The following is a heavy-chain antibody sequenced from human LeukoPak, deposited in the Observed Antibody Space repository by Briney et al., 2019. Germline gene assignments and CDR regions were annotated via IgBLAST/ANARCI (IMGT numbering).Heavy chain of an antibody. J-gene: IGHJ5*02. V-gene: IGHV3-11*01. CDR1: GLTFSDYY. CDR3: ARDSPWGNVYRGYITWFDP. D-gene: IGHD5-18*01. Sequence: GGSLRLSCAASGLTFSDYYMSWIRRAPGKGLEWVSYISSSGSTIYYADSAKGRFTISRDNAKNSLYLQMNSLRAEDTAVYYCARDSPWGNVYRGYITWFDPWGQGTLVTVSS. CDR2: ISSSGSTI.